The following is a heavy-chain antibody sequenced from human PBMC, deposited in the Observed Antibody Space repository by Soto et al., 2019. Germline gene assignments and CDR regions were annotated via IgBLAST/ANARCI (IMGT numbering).Heavy chain of an antibody. Sequence: GGSLRLSCAASGSAFANYEMHWVRQAPGRGLDWVAYINGGGDVKYYADSVEGRFTISRDNAKNALFLQMDNLRAEDTAIYYCARLSGDGFWKSYSPYNLFESWGQGALVTVSS. V-gene: IGHV3-48*03. CDR3: ARLSGDGFWKSYSPYNLFES. CDR2: INGGGDVK. CDR1: GSAFANYE. D-gene: IGHD3-3*01. J-gene: IGHJ5*01.